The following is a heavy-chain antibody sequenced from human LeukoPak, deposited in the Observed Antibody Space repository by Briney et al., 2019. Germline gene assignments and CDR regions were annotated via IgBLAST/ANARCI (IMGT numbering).Heavy chain of an antibody. CDR3: ARCEGASGAFDI. CDR1: GFTFSSYE. CDR2: ISSSGSTI. J-gene: IGHJ3*02. D-gene: IGHD4/OR15-4a*01. Sequence: EGSLRLSCAASGFTFSSYEMNWVRQAPGKGPEWVSYISSSGSTIYYADSVKGRFTISRDNAKNSLYLQMNSLRAEDTAVYYCARCEGASGAFDIWGQGTMVTVSS. V-gene: IGHV3-48*03.